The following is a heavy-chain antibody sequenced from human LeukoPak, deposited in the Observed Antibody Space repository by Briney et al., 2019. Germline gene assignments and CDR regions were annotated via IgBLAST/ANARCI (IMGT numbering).Heavy chain of an antibody. V-gene: IGHV3-30-3*01. J-gene: IGHJ4*02. D-gene: IGHD7-27*01. Sequence: PGGSLRLSCAASGFTFSSYAMHWVRQAPDKGLEWVAVISYDGSNKYYADSVKGRFTISRDNSKNTLYLQMNSLRAEDTAVYYCARDSETGRYFDYWGQGTLVTVSS. CDR1: GFTFSSYA. CDR3: ARDSETGRYFDY. CDR2: ISYDGSNK.